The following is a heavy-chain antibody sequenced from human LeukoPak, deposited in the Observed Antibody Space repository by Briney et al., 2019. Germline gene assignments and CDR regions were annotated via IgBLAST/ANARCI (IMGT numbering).Heavy chain of an antibody. J-gene: IGHJ4*02. Sequence: SETLSLTCTVSGGSIDNFYWTWVRQPPGKGLEWIGYIYYSGSTNYNPSLKSRVTISVDTSKNQFSLKLSSVTAADTAVYYCASIEATYSGYDGFDYWGQGTLVTVSS. CDR2: IYYSGST. D-gene: IGHD5-12*01. CDR3: ASIEATYSGYDGFDY. V-gene: IGHV4-59*12. CDR1: GGSIDNFY.